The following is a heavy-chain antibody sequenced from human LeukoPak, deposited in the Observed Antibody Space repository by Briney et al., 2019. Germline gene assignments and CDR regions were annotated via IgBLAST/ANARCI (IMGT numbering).Heavy chain of an antibody. Sequence: PGRSLRLSCAASGFTFSSYGMHWVRQAPGKGLEWVAVISYDGSNKYYADSVKGRFTISRDNAKNSLYLQMNSPRTEDTALYYCARSYSPFDYWGQGTLVTVSS. CDR3: ARSYSPFDY. CDR1: GFTFSSYG. V-gene: IGHV3-30*03. D-gene: IGHD6-13*01. CDR2: ISYDGSNK. J-gene: IGHJ4*02.